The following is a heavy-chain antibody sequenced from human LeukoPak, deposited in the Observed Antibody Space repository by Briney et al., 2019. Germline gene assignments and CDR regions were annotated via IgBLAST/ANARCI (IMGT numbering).Heavy chain of an antibody. J-gene: IGHJ3*02. CDR2: IYTSGST. D-gene: IGHD3-22*01. CDR1: GGSISSYY. V-gene: IGHV4-4*07. Sequence: SETLSLTCTVSGGSISSYYWSWIRQPAGKGLEWIGRIYTSGSTNYNPSLKSRVTMSVDTSKNQFSLTLSSVTAADTAVYYCARVFTAYYYDSSGSLATDAFDIWGQGTMVTVSS. CDR3: ARVFTAYYYDSSGSLATDAFDI.